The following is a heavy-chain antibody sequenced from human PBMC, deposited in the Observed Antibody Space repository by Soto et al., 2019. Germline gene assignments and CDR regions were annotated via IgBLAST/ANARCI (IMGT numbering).Heavy chain of an antibody. J-gene: IGHJ4*02. V-gene: IGHV3-73*01. CDR1: GFTFSGSA. D-gene: IGHD7-27*01. Sequence: GGSLRLSCAASGFTFSGSALDWVRQASGKGLEWVGRIRTKANNYAAAYAPSLKGRFSISRDDSQSTAFLQMNSLETEDTAVYYCLTGPNFDYWGQGTLVTVSS. CDR2: IRTKANNYAA. CDR3: LTGPNFDY.